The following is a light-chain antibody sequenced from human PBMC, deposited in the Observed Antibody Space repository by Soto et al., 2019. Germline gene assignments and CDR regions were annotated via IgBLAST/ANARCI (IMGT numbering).Light chain of an antibody. V-gene: IGKV3-20*01. CDR3: QQYGSSPGVT. CDR1: QSLSSSY. CDR2: GAS. J-gene: IGKJ5*01. Sequence: EIVLTQSPGTLSLSPGERATLSCRASQSLSSSYLAWYQQKPVQAPRLLIYGASSRATGIPDRFSGSGSGTDFTLTISRLEPEDFAVYYCQQYGSSPGVTFGQGTRLEI.